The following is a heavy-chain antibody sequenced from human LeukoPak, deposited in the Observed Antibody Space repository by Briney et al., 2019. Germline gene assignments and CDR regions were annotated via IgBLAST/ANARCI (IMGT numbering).Heavy chain of an antibody. V-gene: IGHV4-39*01. D-gene: IGHD3/OR15-3a*01. CDR1: GVSISSSNSY. CDR2: IYYSGNT. CDR3: ARQTGSGLFILP. Sequence: SETLSLTCTVSGVSISSSNSYWGWIRQPPGKGLEWIGSIYYSGNTYYNASLKSQVSTSIDTSKNQFSLRLTSVTAADTAVYYCARQTGSGLFILPGGQGTLVTVSS. J-gene: IGHJ4*02.